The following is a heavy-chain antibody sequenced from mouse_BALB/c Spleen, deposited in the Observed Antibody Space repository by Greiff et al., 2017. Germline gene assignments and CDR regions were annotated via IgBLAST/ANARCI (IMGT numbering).Heavy chain of an antibody. CDR2: ISYSGST. CDR1: GDSITSGY. CDR3: AYYGNYGLYAMDY. D-gene: IGHD2-1*01. J-gene: IGHJ4*01. V-gene: IGHV3-8*02. Sequence: EVKLVESGPSLVKPSQTLSLTCSVTGDSITSGYWNWIRKFPGNKLEYMGYISYSGSTYYNPSLKSRISITRDTSKNQYYLQLNSVTTEDTATYYCAYYGNYGLYAMDYWGQGTSVTVSS.